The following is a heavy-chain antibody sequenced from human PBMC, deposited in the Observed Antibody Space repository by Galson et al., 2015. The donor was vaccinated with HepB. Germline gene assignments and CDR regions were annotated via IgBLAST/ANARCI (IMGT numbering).Heavy chain of an antibody. CDR1: GGSFSGYY. V-gene: IGHV4-34*01. CDR2: INHSGST. Sequence: QVQLQESGPGLVKPSETLSLTCAVYGGSFSGYYWSWIRQPPGKGLEWIGEINHSGSTNYNPSLKSRVTISVDTSKNQFSLKLSSVTAADTAVYYCARGQDYDYIWGSYRSLSFDPWGQGTLVTVSS. CDR3: ARGQDYDYIWGSYRSLSFDP. D-gene: IGHD3-16*02. J-gene: IGHJ5*02.